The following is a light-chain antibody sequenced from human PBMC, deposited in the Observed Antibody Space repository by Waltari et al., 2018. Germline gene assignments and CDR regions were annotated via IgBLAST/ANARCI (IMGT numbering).Light chain of an antibody. J-gene: IGKJ1*01. CDR3: QQYNNRPRT. CDR1: QRIGHN. V-gene: IGKV3-15*01. Sequence: ERVVTQSPATLSVSPGERPTLPCRASQRIGHNLAWYQQKPGQAPRLLIYGASTRATGIPARFTGSGFGTEFALTISSMQSEDFATYYCQQYNNRPRTFGQGTKVEVK. CDR2: GAS.